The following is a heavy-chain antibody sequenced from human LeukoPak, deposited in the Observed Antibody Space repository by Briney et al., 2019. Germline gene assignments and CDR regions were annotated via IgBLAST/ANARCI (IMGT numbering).Heavy chain of an antibody. Sequence: TPSETLSLTCTVSGGSISSYYWSWIRQPPGKGLEWIGSIYYSKNTYYNPSLKSRVTISADTSKNQFSLTLGSVSATDTAVYYCVSPRGFSYGYFDYWGQGTLVTVSS. V-gene: IGHV4-39*01. D-gene: IGHD5-18*01. CDR2: IYYSKNT. CDR1: GGSISSYY. J-gene: IGHJ4*02. CDR3: VSPRGFSYGYFDY.